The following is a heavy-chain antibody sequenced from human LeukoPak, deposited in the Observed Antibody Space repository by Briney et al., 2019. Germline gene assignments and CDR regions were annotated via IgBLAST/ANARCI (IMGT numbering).Heavy chain of an antibody. CDR1: GFTFSSYS. CDR3: ARGTAAAGYFDY. D-gene: IGHD6-13*01. CDR2: ISSSSSYI. J-gene: IGHJ4*02. V-gene: IGHV3-21*01. Sequence: PRGSLRLSCAASGFTFSSYSMNWVRQAPGKGLEWVSSISSSSSYIYYADSVKGRFTISRDNAKNSLYLQMNSLRAEDTAVYYCARGTAAAGYFDYWGQGTLVTVSS.